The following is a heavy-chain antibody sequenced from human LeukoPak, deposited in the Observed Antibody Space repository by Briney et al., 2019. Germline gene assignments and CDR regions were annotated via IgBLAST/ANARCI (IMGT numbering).Heavy chain of an antibody. V-gene: IGHV3-33*08. J-gene: IGHJ5*02. CDR3: ARDLGVLRSGERHPDNWLDP. D-gene: IGHD1-1*01. Sequence: PGGSLRLSCAASGFTFSSYAMSWVRQAPGKGLEWVAVIWYDGRRQEYGDSVKGRFTISRDNSKDTLYLQMNSLRDDDTAVYFCARDLGVLRSGERHPDNWLDPWGQGTLVTVSS. CDR1: GFTFSSYA. CDR2: IWYDGRRQ.